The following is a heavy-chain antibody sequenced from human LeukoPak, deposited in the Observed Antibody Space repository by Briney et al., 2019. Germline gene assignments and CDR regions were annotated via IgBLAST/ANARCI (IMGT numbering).Heavy chain of an antibody. CDR2: ISGSGGST. CDR3: AKQGPVLRFLEWLSPFDY. CDR1: GFTFSSYS. D-gene: IGHD3-3*01. J-gene: IGHJ4*02. Sequence: GGSLRLSCAASGFTFSSYSMNWVRQAPGKGLEWVSAISGSGGSTYYADSVKGRFTISRDNSKNTLYLQMNSLRAEDTAVYYCAKQGPVLRFLEWLSPFDYWGQGTLVTVPS. V-gene: IGHV3-23*01.